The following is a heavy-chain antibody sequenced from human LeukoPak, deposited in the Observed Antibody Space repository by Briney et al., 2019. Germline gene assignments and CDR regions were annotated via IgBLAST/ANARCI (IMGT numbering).Heavy chain of an antibody. CDR1: GFTFSSYA. J-gene: IGHJ6*02. D-gene: IGHD2-2*01. CDR3: ARVYCSSTICYGEYYYYGMDV. CDR2: ISVSGAST. Sequence: GGSLRLSCAASGFTFSSYALNWVRQGPGKGLEWVSGISVSGASTYYADSVKGRFTISRDNSKNTLYLQMNSLRAEDTAVYYCARVYCSSTICYGEYYYYGMDVWGQGTTVTVS. V-gene: IGHV3-23*01.